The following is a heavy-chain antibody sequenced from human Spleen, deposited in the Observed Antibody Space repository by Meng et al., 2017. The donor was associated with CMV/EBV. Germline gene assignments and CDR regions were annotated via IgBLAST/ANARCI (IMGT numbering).Heavy chain of an antibody. CDR1: GYTFTGYY. J-gene: IGHJ4*02. V-gene: IGHV1-2*02. CDR2: INPNSGGT. Sequence: ASVKVSCKASGYTFTGYYMHWVRQAPGQGLEWMGWINPNSGGTNYAQKFQGRVTMTRDTSISTVYMELSRLRSDDTAVYYCARELASPYYDFWSGYPVAFDYWGQGTLVTVSS. CDR3: ARELASPYYDFWSGYPVAFDY. D-gene: IGHD3-3*01.